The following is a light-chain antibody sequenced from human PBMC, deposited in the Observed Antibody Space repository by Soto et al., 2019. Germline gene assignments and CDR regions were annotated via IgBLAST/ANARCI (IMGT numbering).Light chain of an antibody. J-gene: IGLJ7*01. CDR3: QSCDSSIPAV. Sequence: NFMLTQPHSVSESPGKTVTISCTRSSGSIASNYVQWYQQRPGSAPTTVIYEDNQRPSGVPDRFSGSIDSSSNSASLTISGLKTEDEADCYCQSCDSSIPAVFGGGTQLTVL. CDR1: SGSIASNY. V-gene: IGLV6-57*03. CDR2: EDN.